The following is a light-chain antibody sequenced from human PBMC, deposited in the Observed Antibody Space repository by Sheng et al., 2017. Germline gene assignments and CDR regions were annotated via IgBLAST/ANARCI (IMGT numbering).Light chain of an antibody. J-gene: IGKJ3*01. CDR1: QNIYRY. V-gene: IGKV1-39*01. CDR3: QQNYDIPLT. Sequence: DIQMTQSPSSLSASVGDRVTITCRASQNIYRYLNWYQQKPGKAPKLLIFGASTLQSGVPSSFSGSGSGTDFTLTISSLQPEDFATYYCQQNYDIPLTFGPGTKVDFK. CDR2: GAS.